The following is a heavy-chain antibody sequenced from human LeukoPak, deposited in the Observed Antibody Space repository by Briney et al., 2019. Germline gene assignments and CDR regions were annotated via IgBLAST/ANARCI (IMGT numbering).Heavy chain of an antibody. V-gene: IGHV3-21*01. CDR1: RFTFSIYS. Sequence: PGGSLRLSCAASRFTFSIYSMNWVRQAPGKGPEWVSSISSGSSYIYYADSVKGRFTISRDNAKNSLYLQMNSLRAEDTAVYYCARGLGLRTGNWYFDLWGRGTLVTVSS. CDR3: ARGLGLRTGNWYFDL. D-gene: IGHD1-1*01. J-gene: IGHJ2*01. CDR2: ISSGSSYI.